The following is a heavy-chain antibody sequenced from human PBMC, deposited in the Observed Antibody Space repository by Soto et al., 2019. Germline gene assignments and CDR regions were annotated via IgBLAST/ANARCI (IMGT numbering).Heavy chain of an antibody. V-gene: IGHV1-3*01. CDR3: VREDIVVVPAARGSGMDV. D-gene: IGHD2-2*01. CDR1: GYTFTSSA. CDR2: INAGNGNT. J-gene: IGHJ6*02. Sequence: ASVKVSCKASGYTFTSSAMHWVRQAPGQRLEWMGWINAGNGNTKYSQMFQGRVTITRDTSASTAYMELRSLRSDDTAVYYCVREDIVVVPAARGSGMDVWGQGTTVTVSS.